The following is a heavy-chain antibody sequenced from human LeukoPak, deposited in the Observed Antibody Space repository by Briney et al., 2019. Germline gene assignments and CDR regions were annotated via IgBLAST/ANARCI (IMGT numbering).Heavy chain of an antibody. D-gene: IGHD3-22*01. V-gene: IGHV3-53*01. CDR3: ARDLDDSTFGY. CDR1: GFTVSSNY. J-gene: IGHJ4*02. CDR2: IYSGGST. Sequence: GGSLRLSCAASGFTVSSNYMSWVRQAPGQGLEWVSVIYSGGSTYYADSVKGRFTISRDNSKNTLYLQMNSLRAEDTAVYYCARDLDDSTFGYWGQGTLVTVSS.